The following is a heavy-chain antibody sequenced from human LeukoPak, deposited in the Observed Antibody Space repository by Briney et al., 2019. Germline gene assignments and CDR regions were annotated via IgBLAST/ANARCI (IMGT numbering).Heavy chain of an antibody. CDR2: ISRGGDVT. J-gene: IGHJ4*02. Sequence: PGGSLRLSCAASGFTFSTYAMTWVRHAPGKGLEWVSLISRGGDVTYYADSVKGRLTISRDSSKNTLYLQMHSLRAEDTAVYYCAARPGEVAVPYDYWGQGTLVTVSS. CDR3: AARPGEVAVPYDY. CDR1: GFTFSTYA. V-gene: IGHV3-23*01. D-gene: IGHD2-15*01.